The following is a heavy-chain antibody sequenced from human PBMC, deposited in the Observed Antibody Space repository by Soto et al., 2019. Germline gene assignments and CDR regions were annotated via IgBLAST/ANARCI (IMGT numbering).Heavy chain of an antibody. CDR2: INPSGGST. CDR3: VVPKPLPPYDILTGLSSYYFDY. V-gene: IGHV1-46*01. CDR1: GYTFTSYY. J-gene: IGHJ4*02. D-gene: IGHD3-9*01. Sequence: ASVKVSCKASGYTFTSYYMHWVRQAPGQGLERMGIINPSGGSTSYAQKFQGRVTMTRDTSTSTVYMELSSLRSEDTAVYYCVVPKPLPPYDILTGLSSYYFDYWGQGTLVTVSS.